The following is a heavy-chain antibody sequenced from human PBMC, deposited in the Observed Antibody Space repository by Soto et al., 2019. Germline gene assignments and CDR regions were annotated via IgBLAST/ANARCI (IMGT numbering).Heavy chain of an antibody. J-gene: IGHJ5*01. V-gene: IGHV3-21*01. CDR2: ITTSSSFR. CDR3: PIDLGVALAPLTLAS. CDR1: GVTFSNYS. Sequence: GGSMRLPWGAVGVTFSNYSGNWIRKXKXHGFEWVADITTSSSFRFYADSVKGRFTISRDDAKNSLYLQMNSLRVEDTGVFYFPIDLGVALAPLTLASWVHRTLVTVSS. D-gene: IGHD3-10*01.